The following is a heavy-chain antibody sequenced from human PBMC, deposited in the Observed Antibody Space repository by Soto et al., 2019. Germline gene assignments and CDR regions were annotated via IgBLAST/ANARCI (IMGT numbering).Heavy chain of an antibody. CDR3: ARNSWNYFFWSGEEPRDVFDF. CDR2: IIHSGST. Sequence: SETLSLTCAVYGGSFNGYYWSWIRQPPGKGLEWIGEIIHSGSTNYNPSLKSRVTISVDTSKNQLSLRLSSVTAADTAVYYCARNSWNYFFWSGEEPRDVFDFWGQGSLVT. J-gene: IGHJ3*01. CDR1: GGSFNGYY. D-gene: IGHD3-3*01. V-gene: IGHV4-34*12.